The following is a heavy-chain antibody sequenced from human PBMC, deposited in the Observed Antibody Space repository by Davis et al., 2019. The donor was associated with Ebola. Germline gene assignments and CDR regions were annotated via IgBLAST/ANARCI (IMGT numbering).Heavy chain of an antibody. CDR1: GFTFSNYV. CDR2: ISHDGGVT. Sequence: GESLKISCAASGFTFSNYVMHWVRHSPDKGLQWVSRISHDGGVTSYAASVRGRFTSSRDNADNTLYLQMNSLRAEDSAVYYCTRDLNLLFFDYWGQGTLVTVSS. V-gene: IGHV3-74*01. J-gene: IGHJ4*02. CDR3: TRDLNLLFFDY.